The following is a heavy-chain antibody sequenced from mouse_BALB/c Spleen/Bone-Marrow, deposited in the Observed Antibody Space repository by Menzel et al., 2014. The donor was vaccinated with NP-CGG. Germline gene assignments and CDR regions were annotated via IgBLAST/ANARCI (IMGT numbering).Heavy chain of an antibody. Sequence: QVHVQQSGAELAKPGASVKMSCKASGYTFTSYWMHWVKQRPGQGLEWIGYINPSTGYTEYNQKFKDKATLTADKSSSTAYMQLSSLTSEDSTVYYCARRGATATPWFAYWGQGTLVTVSA. V-gene: IGHV1-7*01. CDR3: ARRGATATPWFAY. D-gene: IGHD1-2*01. CDR2: INPSTGYT. CDR1: GYTFTSYW. J-gene: IGHJ3*01.